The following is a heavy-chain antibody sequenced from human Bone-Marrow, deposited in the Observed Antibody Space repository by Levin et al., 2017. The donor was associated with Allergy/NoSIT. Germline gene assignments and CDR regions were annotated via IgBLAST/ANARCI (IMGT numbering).Heavy chain of an antibody. J-gene: IGHJ5*02. Sequence: ESLKISCAVSGGSFSGYFWTWIRQPPGKGLEWIGEINHRGGASYNPSLKSRVSISIDTSKNQFSLRLSSVTAADTALYYCARPVSRGGFCSSTSCSNYFDPWGQGTLVTVSS. D-gene: IGHD2-2*01. V-gene: IGHV4-34*01. CDR2: INHRGGA. CDR3: ARPVSRGGFCSSTSCSNYFDP. CDR1: GGSFSGYF.